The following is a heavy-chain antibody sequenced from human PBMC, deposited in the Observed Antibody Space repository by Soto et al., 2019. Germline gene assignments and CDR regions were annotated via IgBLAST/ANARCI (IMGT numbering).Heavy chain of an antibody. J-gene: IGHJ6*02. CDR3: ARDFLLPRTIFGVVNPSDYYGMDV. Sequence: GGSLRLSCAASGFTVSSNYMSWVRQAPGKGLEWVSVIYSGGSTYYADSVKGRFTISRDNSKNTLYLQMNSLRAEDTAVYYCARDFLLPRTIFGVVNPSDYYGMDVWGQGTTVTVSS. CDR2: IYSGGST. V-gene: IGHV3-53*01. D-gene: IGHD3-3*01. CDR1: GFTVSSNY.